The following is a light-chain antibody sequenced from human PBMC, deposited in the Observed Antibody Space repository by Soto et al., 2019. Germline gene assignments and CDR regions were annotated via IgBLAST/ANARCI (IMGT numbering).Light chain of an antibody. CDR2: DVN. CDR3: SSYTSSSTHV. J-gene: IGLJ1*01. Sequence: QSVLTQPASVSGSPGQSITISCTGTSSDIGAFTFVSWYQQHPGKVPKLMIFDVNRRPSGVSDRFSGSKSGKTASLTISGLQAEDEGDYYCSSYTSSSTHVFGSGTKLTVL. CDR1: SSDIGAFTF. V-gene: IGLV2-14*03.